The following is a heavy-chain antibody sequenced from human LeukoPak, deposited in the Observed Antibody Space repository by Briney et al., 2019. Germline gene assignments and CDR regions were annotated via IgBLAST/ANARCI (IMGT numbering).Heavy chain of an antibody. J-gene: IGHJ4*02. V-gene: IGHV4-59*08. CDR3: ARAAAGTRGLFDY. CDR1: GGSISSYY. D-gene: IGHD6-13*01. CDR2: IYYSGST. Sequence: KPSETLSLTCTVSGGSISSYYWSWIRQPPGKGLEWIGYIYYSGSTNYNPSLKSRVTISVDTSKNQFSLKLSSVTAADTAVYYCARAAAGTRGLFDYWGQGTLVTVSS.